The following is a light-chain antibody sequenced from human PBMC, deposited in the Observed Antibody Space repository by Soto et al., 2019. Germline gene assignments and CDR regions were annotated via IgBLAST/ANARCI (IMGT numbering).Light chain of an antibody. CDR2: EVS. CDR1: SSDVGGYNY. J-gene: IGLJ2*01. V-gene: IGLV2-14*01. Sequence: QSALTQPASVSGSPGQSITISCTGTSSDVGGYNYVSWYQQHPGKAPKLMIYEVSNRPSGVSNRFSGSKSGNTASLTISGLQAEYEADYYCSSYTSSSLVFGGGTKVTVL. CDR3: SSYTSSSLV.